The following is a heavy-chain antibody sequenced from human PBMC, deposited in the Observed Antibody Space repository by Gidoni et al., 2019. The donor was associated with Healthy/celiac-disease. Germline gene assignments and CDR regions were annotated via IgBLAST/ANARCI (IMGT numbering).Heavy chain of an antibody. D-gene: IGHD3-10*01. J-gene: IGHJ4*02. CDR1: GFTFSSYA. CDR2: ISYDGSNK. V-gene: IGHV3-30*18. CDR3: AKPEQMIITMVRGVISLPFDY. Sequence: QVQLVESGGGVVQPGRSLRLSCAASGFTFSSYAMHWVRQAPGKGLELVAVISYDGSNKYYADSVKGRFTISRDNSKNTLYLQMNSLRAEDTAVYYCAKPEQMIITMVRGVISLPFDYWGQGTLVTVSS.